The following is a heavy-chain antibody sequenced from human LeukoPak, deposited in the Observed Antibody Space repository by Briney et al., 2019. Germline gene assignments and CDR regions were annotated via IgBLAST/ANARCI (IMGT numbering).Heavy chain of an antibody. CDR2: IYYSGST. CDR1: GGSISSSSYY. Sequence: PSETLSLTCIVSGGSISSSSYYWGWIRQPPGKGLEWIGSIYYSGSTYYNPSLKSRVTISVDTSKNQFSLKLSSVTAADTAVYYCARDKSGSFDYWGQGTLVTVSS. D-gene: IGHD3-10*01. CDR3: ARDKSGSFDY. J-gene: IGHJ4*02. V-gene: IGHV4-39*07.